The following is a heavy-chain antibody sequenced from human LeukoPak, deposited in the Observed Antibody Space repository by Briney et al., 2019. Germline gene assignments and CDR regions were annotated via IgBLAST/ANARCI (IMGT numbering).Heavy chain of an antibody. V-gene: IGHV4-31*03. CDR1: GGSISSGNYY. D-gene: IGHD7-27*01. J-gene: IGHJ3*02. CDR2: IYYTGGT. CDR3: AREKPSVGNDAFDI. Sequence: TLSLTCTVSGGSISSGNYYWSWIRRRPGTGLEWIGYIYYTGGTYYNPSLKSRVTISVDTSKNQFSLELNSMTAADAAVYYCAREKPSVGNDAFDIWGQGTMVTVSS.